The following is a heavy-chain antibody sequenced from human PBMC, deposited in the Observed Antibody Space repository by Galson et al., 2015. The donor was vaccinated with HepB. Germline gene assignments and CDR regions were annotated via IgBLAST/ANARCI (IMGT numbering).Heavy chain of an antibody. CDR2: ISYDGSNK. V-gene: IGHV3-30-3*01. CDR3: ARGEGMIVVVITPTPFDY. CDR1: GFTFSSYA. D-gene: IGHD3-22*01. J-gene: IGHJ4*02. Sequence: SLRLSCAASGFTFSSYAMHWVRQAPGKGLEWVAVISYDGSNKYYADSVKGRFTISRDNSKNTLYLQMNSLRAEDTAVYYCARGEGMIVVVITPTPFDYWGQGTLVTVSS.